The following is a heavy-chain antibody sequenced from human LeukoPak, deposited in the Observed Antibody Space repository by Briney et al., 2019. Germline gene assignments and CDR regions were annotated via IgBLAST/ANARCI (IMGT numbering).Heavy chain of an antibody. CDR2: IYPGDSDT. D-gene: IGHD1-26*01. Sequence: GESLKISCKGSGYSFTSYWIGWVRQMPGKGLEWMGIIYPGDSDTRYSPSFQGQVTISADKSISTAYLQWSSLKASDTAMYYCARSIVGATGGRYYFYGMDVWGQGTTVTVSS. CDR3: ARSIVGATGGRYYFYGMDV. J-gene: IGHJ6*02. V-gene: IGHV5-51*01. CDR1: GYSFTSYW.